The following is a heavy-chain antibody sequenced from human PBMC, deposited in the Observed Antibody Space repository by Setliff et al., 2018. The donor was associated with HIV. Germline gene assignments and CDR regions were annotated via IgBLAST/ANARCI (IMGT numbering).Heavy chain of an antibody. D-gene: IGHD3-9*01. V-gene: IGHV3-15*05. Sequence: PGGSLRLSCVASGFTFSNAWMKWVRQAPGKGLEWVGRIKSKTDGGTTDHAAPVKGRFTISRDDSRNTLYLQMNSMKSDDTATYYCVGHYYDPLTGYYVWFFDVWGRGTLVTV. CDR1: GFTFSNAW. J-gene: IGHJ2*01. CDR3: VGHYYDPLTGYYVWFFDV. CDR2: IKSKTDGGTT.